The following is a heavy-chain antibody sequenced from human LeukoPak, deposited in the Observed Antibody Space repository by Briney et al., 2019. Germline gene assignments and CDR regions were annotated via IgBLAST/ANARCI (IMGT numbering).Heavy chain of an antibody. Sequence: ASVKVSCKASGYTFTSYGISWVRQAPGQGLEWMGWISAYNGNTNYAQKLQGRVTVTTDTSTSTAYMELRSLRSDDTAVYYCARERGGIAAYRGERGIDYWGQGTLVTVSS. CDR2: ISAYNGNT. V-gene: IGHV1-18*01. CDR1: GYTFTSYG. J-gene: IGHJ4*02. CDR3: ARERGGIAAYRGERGIDY. D-gene: IGHD6-13*01.